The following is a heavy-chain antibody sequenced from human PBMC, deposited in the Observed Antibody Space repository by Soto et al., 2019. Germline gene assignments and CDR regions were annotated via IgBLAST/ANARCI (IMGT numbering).Heavy chain of an antibody. J-gene: IGHJ6*03. Sequence: QVQLQESGPGLVKPSETLSLTCAVSGGSISISNWWSWVRQTPGKGLEWIGQIHHSGSTNYSPSLTSRVTISVDKSKNQFSLKMNSVTAADTAVYYCAREGYYFYMDVWGKGTTVTVSS. V-gene: IGHV4-4*02. CDR3: AREGYYFYMDV. CDR2: IHHSGST. CDR1: GGSISISNW.